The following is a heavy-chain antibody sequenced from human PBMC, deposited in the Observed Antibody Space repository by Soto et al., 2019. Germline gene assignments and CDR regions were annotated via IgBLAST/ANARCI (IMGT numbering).Heavy chain of an antibody. J-gene: IGHJ4*02. CDR3: TTAHGDYEDF. Sequence: EVQLVESGGDLVKPGGCLSLSCAVSGITFTNAWMSWVRQAPGTGLGWGGRIKNRDGGGTADYAAPVSGRFTIPKDDSKITLFLQMNSQEAEDTVVYYCTTAHGDYEDFWGQGTLVTVSS. CDR2: IKNRDGGGTA. D-gene: IGHD4-17*01. CDR1: GITFTNAW. V-gene: IGHV3-15*01.